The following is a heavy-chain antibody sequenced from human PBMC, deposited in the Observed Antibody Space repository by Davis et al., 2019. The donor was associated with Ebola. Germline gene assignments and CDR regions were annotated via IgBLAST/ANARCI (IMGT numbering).Heavy chain of an antibody. CDR2: IYYDGST. J-gene: IGHJ6*02. CDR1: GGSVSSGQYY. D-gene: IGHD3-10*01. CDR3: ATLPLRGDYGMDV. Sequence: PSETLSLTCTVSGGSVSSGQYYWTWIRQHPGKGLEWIGYIYYDGSTYYNSSLKSRIVISLDTSKNLFSLNLSSVTAADTAVYYCATLPLRGDYGMDVWGQGTTVTVSS. V-gene: IGHV4-31*03.